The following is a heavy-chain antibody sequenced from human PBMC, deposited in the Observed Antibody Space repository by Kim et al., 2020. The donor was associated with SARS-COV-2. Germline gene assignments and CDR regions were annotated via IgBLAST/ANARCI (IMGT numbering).Heavy chain of an antibody. V-gene: IGHV3-7*01. Sequence: GGSLRLSCAASGFTFSSYWMSWVRQAPGKGLEWVSNIKQDGSEKYYVDSVKGRFTISRDNAKNSLYLQMNSLRAEDTAVYYCARENAIVYGGGMDVWGQGTTVTVSS. CDR1: GFTFSSYW. J-gene: IGHJ6*02. CDR3: ARENAIVYGGGMDV. D-gene: IGHD2-8*01. CDR2: IKQDGSEK.